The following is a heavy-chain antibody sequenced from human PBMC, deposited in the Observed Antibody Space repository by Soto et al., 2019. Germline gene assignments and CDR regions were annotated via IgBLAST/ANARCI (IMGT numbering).Heavy chain of an antibody. Sequence: QVQLVQSGAEVKKPGSSVKVSCKASGGTFSSYAISWVRQAPGQGLEWMGGSIPIFGTANYAQKFQGRVTITEDKSTSTADMELSSLRSEDTAVSYCARDYMMTTESTEDWYFALWGRRTLVTVSS. V-gene: IGHV1-69*06. CDR3: ARDYMMTTESTEDWYFAL. CDR2: SIPIFGTA. CDR1: GGTFSSYA. J-gene: IGHJ2*01. D-gene: IGHD4-4*01.